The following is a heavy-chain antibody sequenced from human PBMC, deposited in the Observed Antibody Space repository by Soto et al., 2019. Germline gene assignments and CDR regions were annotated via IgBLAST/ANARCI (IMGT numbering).Heavy chain of an antibody. J-gene: IGHJ4*02. D-gene: IGHD3-22*01. CDR1: GFTFSSYA. CDR3: ARGPLLLDY. Sequence: QVQLVESGGGVVQPGRSLRLSCAASGFTFSSYAMHWVRQAPGKGLEWVAVISYDGSNKYYADSVKGRFTISRDNSKNTLYLQMNSLRAEDTAVYYCARGPLLLDYWGQGTLVTVSS. V-gene: IGHV3-30-3*01. CDR2: ISYDGSNK.